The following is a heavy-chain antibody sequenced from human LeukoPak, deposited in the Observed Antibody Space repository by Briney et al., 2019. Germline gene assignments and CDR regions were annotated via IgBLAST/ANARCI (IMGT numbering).Heavy chain of an antibody. CDR3: ARDSITMANGMDV. Sequence: GSLRLSCAASGFTVSSNYMSWVRQAPGKGLEWVSVIYSGGSTYYADSVKGRFTISRDNSKNTLYLRMNSLRAEDTAVYYCARDSITMANGMDVWGQGTTVTVSS. V-gene: IGHV3-66*01. J-gene: IGHJ6*02. CDR2: IYSGGST. CDR1: GFTVSSNY. D-gene: IGHD3-10*01.